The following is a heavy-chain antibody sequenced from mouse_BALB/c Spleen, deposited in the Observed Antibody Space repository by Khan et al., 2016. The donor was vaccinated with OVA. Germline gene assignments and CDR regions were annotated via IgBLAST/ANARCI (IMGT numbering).Heavy chain of an antibody. J-gene: IGHJ3*01. CDR2: INPSNGYT. CDR1: GYTFTSYT. Sequence: QVQLQQSGAELARPGASVKMSCQASGYTFTSYTIHWIKKRPGQGLEWIGYINPSNGYTNYNQKFKDKATLTTDKSSTTAYLQLSSLTSDDSAVYNCVRDGAYHRNDGWFAYWGQGNLGHVSA. V-gene: IGHV1-4*01. CDR3: VRDGAYHRNDGWFAY. D-gene: IGHD2-14*01.